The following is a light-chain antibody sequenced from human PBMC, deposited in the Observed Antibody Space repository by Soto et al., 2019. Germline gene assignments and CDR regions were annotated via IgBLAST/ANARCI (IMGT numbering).Light chain of an antibody. J-gene: IGKJ4*01. Sequence: EIVLTQSPDTLSVSPGETATLSCRASQSADSNLAWYQQKPGQAPRLLMYRISARATGIPARFSGSGSRTEFTLTISSLQSEDAAVYYCQQHNNWPLTFGGGTKVEI. CDR2: RIS. V-gene: IGKV3D-15*01. CDR3: QQHNNWPLT. CDR1: QSADSN.